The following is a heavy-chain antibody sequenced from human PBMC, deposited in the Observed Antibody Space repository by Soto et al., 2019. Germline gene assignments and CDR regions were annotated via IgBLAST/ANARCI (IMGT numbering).Heavy chain of an antibody. Sequence: QVQLQQWGAGLLKPSETLSLTCAVYGGFVTSGSYYWSWIRQPPGKGLEWIGEMSHSGGTHFNLSLKSRGTISVDTSKNQFTLKMSSVTAADTALCYCARVERGTATTVVDAFDIWGPGTMVTVSS. J-gene: IGHJ3*02. CDR2: MSHSGGT. V-gene: IGHV4-34*01. CDR3: ARVERGTATTVVDAFDI. D-gene: IGHD1-1*01. CDR1: GGFVTSGSYY.